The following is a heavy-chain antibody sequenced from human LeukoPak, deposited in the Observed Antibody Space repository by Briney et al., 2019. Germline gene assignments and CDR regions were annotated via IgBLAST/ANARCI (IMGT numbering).Heavy chain of an antibody. CDR2: IFRPGST. Sequence: PSETLSLTCTVSGGSISSGSYYWTWIRQPAGKGLEWIGRIFRPGSTNYNPSLKSRVTISEDTSQNQFSLHLSSVTAADTAVYYCARIFSSGYGLFDYWGQGALVTVSS. D-gene: IGHD3-22*01. J-gene: IGHJ4*02. CDR1: GGSISSGSYY. V-gene: IGHV4-61*02. CDR3: ARIFSSGYGLFDY.